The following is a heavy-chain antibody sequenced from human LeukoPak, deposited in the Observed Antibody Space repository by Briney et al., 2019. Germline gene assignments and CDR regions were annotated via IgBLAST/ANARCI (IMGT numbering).Heavy chain of an antibody. V-gene: IGHV5-51*01. D-gene: IGHD3-10*01. Sequence: GESLKISCQASGYSFTTYWIAWVRQLPGKGLEWMGIIYPGDSDTRYSPSFQGQVTISADKSISTAYLQWSSLKASDTAMYYCARRDYGSASTDYWGQGTLVTVSS. J-gene: IGHJ4*02. CDR3: ARRDYGSASTDY. CDR2: IYPGDSDT. CDR1: GYSFTTYW.